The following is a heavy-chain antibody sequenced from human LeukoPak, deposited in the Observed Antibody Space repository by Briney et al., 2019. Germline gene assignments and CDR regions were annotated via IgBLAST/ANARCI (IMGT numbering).Heavy chain of an antibody. CDR2: FDPEDGET. D-gene: IGHD5-18*01. J-gene: IGHJ4*02. CDR3: ARDDDTAREIDY. Sequence: ASVKVSCKVSGYTLTDLSMHWVRQAPGKGLEWMGGFDPEDGETIYAQKFQGRVTMTEDTSTDTAYMELSSLRSEDTAVYYCARDDDTAREIDYWGQGTLVTVSS. CDR1: GYTLTDLS. V-gene: IGHV1-24*01.